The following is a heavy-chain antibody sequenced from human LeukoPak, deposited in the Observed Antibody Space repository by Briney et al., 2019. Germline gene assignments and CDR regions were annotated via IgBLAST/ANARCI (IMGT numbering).Heavy chain of an antibody. V-gene: IGHV3-21*04. D-gene: IGHD3-10*01. CDR1: GFTFSSYS. CDR2: ISSSSSYI. J-gene: IGHJ4*02. CDR3: AKDRGYGSGGYSGMYYFDY. Sequence: GGSLRLSCAASGFTFSSYSMNWVRQAPGKGLEWVSSISSSSSYIYYADSVKGRFTISRDNAKNSLYLQMNSLRPEDTAVYYCAKDRGYGSGGYSGMYYFDYWGQGTLVTVSS.